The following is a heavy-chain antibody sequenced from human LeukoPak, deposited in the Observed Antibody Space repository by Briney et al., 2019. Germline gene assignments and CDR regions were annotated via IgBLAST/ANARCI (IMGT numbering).Heavy chain of an antibody. CDR2: ISYDGNNK. J-gene: IGHJ4*02. D-gene: IGHD3-22*01. CDR1: GFTFSTYA. Sequence: PGRSLRLSCAASGFTFSTYAMHWVRQAPGKGLEWVALISYDGNNKYYADSVKGRFTISRDNSKSTLYLQMNSLRAEDTAVYYCATGHPYDSSAYYYFDYWGQGTLVTVSS. V-gene: IGHV3-30-3*01. CDR3: ATGHPYDSSAYYYFDY.